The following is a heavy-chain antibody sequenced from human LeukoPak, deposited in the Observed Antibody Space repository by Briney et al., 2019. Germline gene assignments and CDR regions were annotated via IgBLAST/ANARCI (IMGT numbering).Heavy chain of an antibody. J-gene: IGHJ3*02. D-gene: IGHD3-10*01. CDR3: ARDWVAGVPFDAFDI. CDR2: IKEDGSEK. CDR1: GFTLSSYW. V-gene: IGHV3-7*03. Sequence: GGSLRLSCAASGFTLSSYWMSWVRQAPGKGLEWVANIKEDGSEKYYVDSMKGRFTISRDNAQNSVYLHMNSLTAEDTALYYCARDWVAGVPFDAFDIWGQGTMVNVSS.